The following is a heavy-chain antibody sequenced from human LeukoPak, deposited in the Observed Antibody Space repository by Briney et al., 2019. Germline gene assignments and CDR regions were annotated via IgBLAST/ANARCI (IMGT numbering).Heavy chain of an antibody. V-gene: IGHV3-30*18. J-gene: IGHJ4*02. D-gene: IGHD3-10*01. CDR1: GFTFSSYV. CDR3: AKDWVVRGVISY. CDR2: ISYDGNNK. Sequence: PGRSLRLSCAASGFTFSSYVMHWVRQAPGQGLEWVAGISYDGNNKYYAESVKGRFTISRDNSKNTLYLQMNSLRAEDTAVYYCAKDWVVRGVISYWGQGTLVTVSS.